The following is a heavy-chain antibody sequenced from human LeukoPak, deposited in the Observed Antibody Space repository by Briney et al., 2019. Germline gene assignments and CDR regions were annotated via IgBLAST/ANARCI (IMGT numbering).Heavy chain of an antibody. D-gene: IGHD2-21*01. V-gene: IGHV1-18*01. CDR2: ISAYNVNT. CDR3: ARVIAIKVGFDC. Sequence: ASVKVSCKASGYTFTSYGISWVRQAPGPGLGWMGWISAYNVNTNYAQKLHARVTMTTDTSRSTAYRELRSLRSDDTAVYYCARVIAIKVGFDCWGQGTLVTVSS. CDR1: GYTFTSYG. J-gene: IGHJ4*02.